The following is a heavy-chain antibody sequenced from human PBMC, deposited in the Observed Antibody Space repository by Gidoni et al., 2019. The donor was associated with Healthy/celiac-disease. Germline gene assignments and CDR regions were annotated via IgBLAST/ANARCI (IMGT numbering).Heavy chain of an antibody. Sequence: EVQLVESGGGLVQPGGSLRLSCAASGFTFISYWMHWVRQAPGKGLVWVSRINSDGSSTSYADSVKGRFTISRDNAKNTLYLQMNSLRAEDTAVYYCASRLISLWFGEDYFDYWGQGTLVTVSS. CDR2: INSDGSST. CDR1: GFTFISYW. V-gene: IGHV3-74*01. J-gene: IGHJ4*02. D-gene: IGHD3-10*01. CDR3: ASRLISLWFGEDYFDY.